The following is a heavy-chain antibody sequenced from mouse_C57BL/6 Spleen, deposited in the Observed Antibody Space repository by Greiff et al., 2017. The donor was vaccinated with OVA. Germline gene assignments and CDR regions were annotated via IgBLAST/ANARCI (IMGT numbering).Heavy chain of an antibody. CDR1: GYTFTSYG. V-gene: IGHV1-81*01. Sequence: QVQLKESGAELARPGASVKLSCKASGYTFTSYGISWVKQRTGQGLEWIGEIYPRSGNTYYNEKFKGKATLTADKSSSTAYMELRSLTSEDSAVYFCAIITTVVHFDYWGQGTTLTVSS. CDR3: AIITTVVHFDY. D-gene: IGHD1-1*01. J-gene: IGHJ2*01. CDR2: IYPRSGNT.